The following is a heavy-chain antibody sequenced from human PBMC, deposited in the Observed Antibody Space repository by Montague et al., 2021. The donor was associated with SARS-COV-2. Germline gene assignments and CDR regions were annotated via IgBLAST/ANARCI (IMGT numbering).Heavy chain of an antibody. J-gene: IGHJ4*02. CDR1: GLAISMYW. V-gene: IGHV3-7*01. D-gene: IGHD6-13*01. CDR3: GFNSVAGAGDS. Sequence: SLRLSCAASGLAISMYWMTWVRQAPGKGLEWVANIKQDGSETYCADSVKGRFSISRDNTKNSLYLQLNSLRADDTAVYYCGFNSVAGAGDSLGQGTLVTVSS. CDR2: IKQDGSET.